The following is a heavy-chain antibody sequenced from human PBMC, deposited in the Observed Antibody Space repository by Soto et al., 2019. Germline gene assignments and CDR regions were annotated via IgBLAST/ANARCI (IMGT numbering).Heavy chain of an antibody. CDR2: IIPIFGTA. CDR3: AKSRYSDSSGDFYDY. V-gene: IGHV1-69*06. D-gene: IGHD3-22*01. J-gene: IGHJ4*02. Sequence: SVKVSCKASGVTFSSYAISWVRQAPGQGLEWMGGIIPIFGTANYAQKFQGRVTITADKSNNTLFLQMNSLRAEDTAVYYCAKSRYSDSSGDFYDYWGQGTLVTVSS. CDR1: GVTFSSYA.